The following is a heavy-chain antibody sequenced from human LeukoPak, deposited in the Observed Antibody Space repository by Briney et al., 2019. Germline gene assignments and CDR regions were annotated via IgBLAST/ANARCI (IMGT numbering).Heavy chain of an antibody. J-gene: IGHJ4*02. CDR2: ISGSGGTT. CDR3: ARVGVSQLAVGYYFDY. V-gene: IGHV3-23*01. Sequence: QAGGSLRLSCAGSGFTFSSYAMSWVRQTPGKGLEWVSSISGSGGTTYYSDSVKGRFTISRDNSKNTLYLQMNSLRAEDTAVYYCARVGVSQLAVGYYFDYWGQGTLVTVSS. D-gene: IGHD6-6*01. CDR1: GFTFSSYA.